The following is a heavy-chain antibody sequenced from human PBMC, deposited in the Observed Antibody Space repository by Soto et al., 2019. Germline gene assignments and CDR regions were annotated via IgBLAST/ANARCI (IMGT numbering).Heavy chain of an antibody. V-gene: IGHV4-4*02. Sequence: QVQLQESGPGLVKPSGTLSLTCAVSGGSISSSNWWSWVRQPPGKGLEWIGEIYHSGGTNYNPSLKSRVTISVDKSKNQFSLKLGSVTAADTAVYYCARSGYSGYDLYYFDYWGQGTLVTVSS. D-gene: IGHD5-12*01. J-gene: IGHJ4*02. CDR2: IYHSGGT. CDR1: GGSISSSNW. CDR3: ARSGYSGYDLYYFDY.